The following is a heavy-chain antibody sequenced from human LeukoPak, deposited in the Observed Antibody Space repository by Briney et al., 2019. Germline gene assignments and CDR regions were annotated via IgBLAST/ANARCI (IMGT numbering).Heavy chain of an antibody. D-gene: IGHD3-10*01. CDR3: ARGRIGWFGELLSNWFDP. V-gene: IGHV1-8*03. J-gene: IGHJ5*02. Sequence: GASVKVSCKASGYTFTSYDINWVRQATGQGLEWMGWMNPNSGNTGYAQKFQGRVTITRNTSISTAYMELSSLRSEDTAVYYCARGRIGWFGELLSNWFDPWGQGTLATVSS. CDR2: MNPNSGNT. CDR1: GYTFTSYD.